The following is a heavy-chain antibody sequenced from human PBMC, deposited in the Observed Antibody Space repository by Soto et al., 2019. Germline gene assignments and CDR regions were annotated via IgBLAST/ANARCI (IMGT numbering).Heavy chain of an antibody. V-gene: IGHV1-18*04. CDR1: GYTFTSYG. CDR3: ARDLYCSSTSCQYYYYGMDV. J-gene: IGHJ6*02. D-gene: IGHD2-2*01. Sequence: QVQLVQSGAEVKKPGASVKVSCKASGYTFTSYGISWVRQAPGQGLEWMGWISAYNGNTNYAQKLQGRVTMTTDTSTSTAYMELRSLRSDDTAVYYCARDLYCSSTSCQYYYYGMDVWCQGTTVTVSS. CDR2: ISAYNGNT.